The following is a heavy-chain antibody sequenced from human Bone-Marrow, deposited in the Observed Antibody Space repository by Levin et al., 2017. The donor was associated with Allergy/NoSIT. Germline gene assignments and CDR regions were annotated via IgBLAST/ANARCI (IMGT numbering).Heavy chain of an antibody. CDR3: ARGGSMDIVVPFDY. CDR2: INPQSGGS. Sequence: GESLKISCETSGYTFTAYYIHWVRQAPGQRLEWMGSINPQSGGSNYAQKFQGWVVMTRDKSTKTAYMEVTSDDSAVYYCARGGSMDIVVPFDYWGQGTLVTASS. CDR1: GYTFTAYY. J-gene: IGHJ4*02. V-gene: IGHV1-2*04. D-gene: IGHD2-2*03.